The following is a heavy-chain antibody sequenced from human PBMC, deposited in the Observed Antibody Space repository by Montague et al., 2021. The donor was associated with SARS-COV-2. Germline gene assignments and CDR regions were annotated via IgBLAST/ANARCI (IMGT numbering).Heavy chain of an antibody. CDR2: IYYSGST. Sequence: SETLSLTCTVSGGSISSSSYYWGWIRQPPGKGLEWIGSIYYSGSTYYNPSLESRVTISVDTSKNQSSLKLSSVTAADTAVYYCARVGRQQLVRLSGMDVWGQGTTVTVSS. J-gene: IGHJ6*02. D-gene: IGHD6-13*01. CDR3: ARVGRQQLVRLSGMDV. CDR1: GGSISSSSYY. V-gene: IGHV4-39*07.